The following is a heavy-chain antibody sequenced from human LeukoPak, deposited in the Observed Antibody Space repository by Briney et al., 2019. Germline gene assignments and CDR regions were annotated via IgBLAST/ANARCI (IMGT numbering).Heavy chain of an antibody. V-gene: IGHV3-53*01. J-gene: IGHJ6*02. D-gene: IGHD6-19*01. CDR1: GFTVSSNY. CDR2: INGGGTT. CDR3: ARDKGTAVAGMYGMDV. Sequence: GGSLRLSCAASGFTVSSNYMNWVRQAPGKGLEWVSVINGGGTTHYADSVKGRFTISRDNSKNTLYLQMNSLRAEDTAVYYCARDKGTAVAGMYGMDVWGQGTTVTVSS.